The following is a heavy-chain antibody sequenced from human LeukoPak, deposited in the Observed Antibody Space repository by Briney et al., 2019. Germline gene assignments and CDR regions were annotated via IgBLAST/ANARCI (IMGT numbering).Heavy chain of an antibody. V-gene: IGHV4-39*01. CDR3: ARHGSRIAPTMYY. D-gene: IGHD2-8*01. Sequence: PSETLSLTRSVSGGFITSGNYYWGWIRQPPGMRLEWIGTISYSEKTYYNPSLQSRVSISVDTSKNQFSLKLSSVTAADTAVYYCARHGSRIAPTMYYWGQGILVTVSS. CDR2: ISYSEKT. J-gene: IGHJ4*02. CDR1: GGFITSGNYY.